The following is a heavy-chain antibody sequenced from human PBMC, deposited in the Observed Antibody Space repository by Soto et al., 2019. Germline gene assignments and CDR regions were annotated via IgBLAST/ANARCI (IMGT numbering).Heavy chain of an antibody. Sequence: QLQLQESGPGLVKPSETLSLTCTVSGGSISDSSYYWGWIRQPPGKGLEWNGNNYYSGNTYYTPSLKGRVTMSADTSKNQFSLKLSSVTAAAAAGYYCARQARGGDSDCWGQGTLVTVSS. D-gene: IGHD3-16*01. J-gene: IGHJ4*02. CDR1: GGSISDSSYY. CDR3: ARQARGGDSDC. CDR2: NYYSGNT. V-gene: IGHV4-39*01.